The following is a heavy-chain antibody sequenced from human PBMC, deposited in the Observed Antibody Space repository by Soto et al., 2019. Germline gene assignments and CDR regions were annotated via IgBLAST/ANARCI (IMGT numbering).Heavy chain of an antibody. V-gene: IGHV3-64D*06. CDR2: ISSYGADT. D-gene: IGHD6-19*01. CDR3: VKEGYMRSDWYGQFDY. Sequence: GGSLRLSCSASGFTFNSYAIHLVRHAPVKGLEFVSAISSYGADTYYADSVKGRFAISRDNSKNTLYLQMSSLRAEDTALYYCVKEGYMRSDWYGQFDYWGQGALVTVSS. J-gene: IGHJ4*02. CDR1: GFTFNSYA.